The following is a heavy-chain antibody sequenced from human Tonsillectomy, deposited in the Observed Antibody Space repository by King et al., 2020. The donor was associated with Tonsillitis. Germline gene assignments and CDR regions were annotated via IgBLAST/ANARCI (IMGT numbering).Heavy chain of an antibody. CDR1: GGSISSSSYY. Sequence: QLQESGPGLVKPSETLSLTCTVSGGSISSSSYYWGWIRQPPGKGLEWIGSIYYSGSTYYNPYLKSRVTISVDTSKNQFSLKLSSVTAADTAVYYCASQQHMITVGGVIVPFDYWGQGTLVTVSS. CDR2: IYYSGST. CDR3: ASQQHMITVGGVIVPFDY. D-gene: IGHD3-16*02. V-gene: IGHV4-39*07. J-gene: IGHJ4*02.